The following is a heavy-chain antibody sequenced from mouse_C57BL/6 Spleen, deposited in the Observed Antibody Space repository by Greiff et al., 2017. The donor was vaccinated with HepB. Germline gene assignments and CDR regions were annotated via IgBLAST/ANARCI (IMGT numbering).Heavy chain of an antibody. CDR1: GYTFTSYW. Sequence: QVQLQQPGAELVRPGSSVKLSCKASGYTFTSYWMDWVKQRPGQGLEWIGNIYPSDSETHYNQKFKDKATLTVDKSSSTAYMQLSSLTSEDSAVYYCARDPLLYFDYWGQGTTLTVSS. CDR3: ARDPLLYFDY. J-gene: IGHJ2*01. V-gene: IGHV1-61*01. D-gene: IGHD2-10*01. CDR2: IYPSDSET.